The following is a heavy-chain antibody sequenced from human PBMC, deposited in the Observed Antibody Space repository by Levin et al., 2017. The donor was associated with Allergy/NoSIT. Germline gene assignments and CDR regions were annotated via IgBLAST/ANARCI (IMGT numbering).Heavy chain of an antibody. J-gene: IGHJ5*01. Sequence: SCTVSGDSIISGHYYWSWVRQHPGKGLEWIGHIYYSGATYYNPSLKSQVTISVDRSENQFSLRVSSVTAADTAVYYCARVRNAGGRGWFDSWGQGTLVTVSS. CDR3: ARVRNAGGRGWFDS. CDR1: GDSIISGHYY. V-gene: IGHV4-31*01. D-gene: IGHD2-8*02. CDR2: IYYSGAT.